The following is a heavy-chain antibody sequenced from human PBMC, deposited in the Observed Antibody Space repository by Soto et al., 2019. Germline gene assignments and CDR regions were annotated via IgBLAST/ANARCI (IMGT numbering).Heavy chain of an antibody. CDR2: IIPMFGTA. CDR1: GGTFSTYA. J-gene: IGHJ4*02. Sequence: QVQLVQSGAEVKKPESSVKVSCKAPGGTFSTYAISWVRQAPGQGLEWTGGIIPMFGTANYAQRFQDRVTITADESTNTVYMELSSLRSEGTAVDFCASGIQLWLRRINNGYSGWGQGTLVTVSS. CDR3: ASGIQLWLRRINNGYSG. D-gene: IGHD5-18*01. V-gene: IGHV1-69*12.